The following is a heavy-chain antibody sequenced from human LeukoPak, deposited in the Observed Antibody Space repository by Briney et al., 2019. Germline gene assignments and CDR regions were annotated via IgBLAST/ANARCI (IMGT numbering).Heavy chain of an antibody. CDR2: INPNSGGT. D-gene: IGHD6-13*01. CDR1: GYTSTGYY. V-gene: IGHV1-2*02. Sequence: ASVKVSCKASGYTSTGYYMHWVRQAPGQGLEWMGWINPNSGGTNYAQKFQGRVTMTRDTSISTAYMELSRLRSDDTAVYYCAREHSSSWYYFDYWGQGTLVTVSS. CDR3: AREHSSSWYYFDY. J-gene: IGHJ4*02.